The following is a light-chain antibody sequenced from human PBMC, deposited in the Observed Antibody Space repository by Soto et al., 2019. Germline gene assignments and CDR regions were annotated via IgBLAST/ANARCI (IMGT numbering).Light chain of an antibody. J-gene: IGKJ4*01. CDR3: QQYYSTPLT. CDR1: QSVLYSSNNKNY. Sequence: DIVMTQSPDSLAVSLGERATINCKSSQSVLYSSNNKNYLVWYQQKPGQPPKLLIYWASTRESGVPDRFSVSGSGTDFTLTISSLQAEDVAVYYCQQYYSTPLTFGGGTKVDIK. CDR2: WAS. V-gene: IGKV4-1*01.